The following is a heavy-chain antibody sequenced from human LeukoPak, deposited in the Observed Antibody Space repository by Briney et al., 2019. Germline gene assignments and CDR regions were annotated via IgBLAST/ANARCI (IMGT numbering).Heavy chain of an antibody. CDR2: IYHSGST. D-gene: IGHD6-6*01. CDR3: ARAPRSDRVPFFDY. Sequence: SQTLSLTCTVSGGSISSGGYYWSWIRQPPGKGLEWIGYIYHSGSTYYNPSLKSRVTISVDRSKNQFSLKLSSVTAADTAVYYCARAPRSDRVPFFDYWGQGTLVTVSS. J-gene: IGHJ4*02. V-gene: IGHV4-30-2*01. CDR1: GGSISSGGYY.